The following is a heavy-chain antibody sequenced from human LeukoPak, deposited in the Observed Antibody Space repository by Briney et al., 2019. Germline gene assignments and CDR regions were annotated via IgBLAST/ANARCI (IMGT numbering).Heavy chain of an antibody. CDR3: ARDAFVYSNPIDPFDY. D-gene: IGHD4-11*01. V-gene: IGHV1-18*04. Sequence: GASVKVSCKASGYTFTSYYMHWVRQAPGQGLEWMGWISAYNGNTNYAQKLQGRVTMTTDTSTSTAYMELRSLRSDDTAVYYCARDAFVYSNPIDPFDYWGQGTLVTVSS. CDR1: GYTFTSYY. J-gene: IGHJ4*02. CDR2: ISAYNGNT.